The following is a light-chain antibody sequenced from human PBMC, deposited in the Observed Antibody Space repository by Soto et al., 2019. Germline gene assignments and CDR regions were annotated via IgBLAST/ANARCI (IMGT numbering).Light chain of an antibody. CDR3: QQYGSSPPLYA. Sequence: ESVLTQSPGSLSLSPGERATLSCRASQSVGSKFLAWYQQKPGQAPRLLIYGASSRATGIPDRFSGGWSGTDFTLTISRLEPEDFAVYSCQQYGSSPPLYAFGQGTKLEIK. CDR1: QSVGSKF. J-gene: IGKJ2*01. CDR2: GAS. V-gene: IGKV3-20*01.